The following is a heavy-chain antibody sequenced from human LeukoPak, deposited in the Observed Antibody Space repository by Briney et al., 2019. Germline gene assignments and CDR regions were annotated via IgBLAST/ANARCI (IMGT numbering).Heavy chain of an antibody. D-gene: IGHD3-22*01. CDR2: FNSDGSST. J-gene: IGHJ4*02. Sequence: GGSLRLSCAASGFTFSSYWMHWVRQAPGKGLVWVSRFNSDGSSTSYADSLKGQFTISRDNAKNTLYLQMNSLRAEDTAVYYCARDYRTYYYDSSGPDYWGQGTLVTVSS. CDR3: ARDYRTYYYDSSGPDY. V-gene: IGHV3-74*01. CDR1: GFTFSSYW.